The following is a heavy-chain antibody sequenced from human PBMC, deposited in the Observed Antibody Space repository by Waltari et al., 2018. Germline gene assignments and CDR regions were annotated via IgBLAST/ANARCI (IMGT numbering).Heavy chain of an antibody. J-gene: IGHJ4*02. D-gene: IGHD3-16*02. Sequence: EVQLVESGGGLVTPGGSLILSCAASGFTFSNTWMDWFRQAPGKGVEWSARSKTQSDGGGATYYAAPVTGRFTVSRDDSKNMLYLQMSSLKTEDTAMYYCTTDQGDSYTFYSFDYWGQGTLVTVSS. CDR2: SKTQSDGGGAT. V-gene: IGHV3-15*01. CDR3: TTDQGDSYTFYSFDY. CDR1: GFTFSNTW.